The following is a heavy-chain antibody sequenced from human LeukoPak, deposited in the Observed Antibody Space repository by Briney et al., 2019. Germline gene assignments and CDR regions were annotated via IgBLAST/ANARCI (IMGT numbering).Heavy chain of an antibody. Sequence: GGSLRLSCAASGFTFSSYWMSWVRQAPGKGLEWVANIKQDGSEKYYVDSGKGRFTISRDNAKNSLYLQMNSLRAEDTAVYYCAKGFGELLRHDYYFDYWGQGTLVTVSS. CDR2: IKQDGSEK. CDR3: AKGFGELLRHDYYFDY. D-gene: IGHD3-10*01. J-gene: IGHJ4*02. V-gene: IGHV3-7*01. CDR1: GFTFSSYW.